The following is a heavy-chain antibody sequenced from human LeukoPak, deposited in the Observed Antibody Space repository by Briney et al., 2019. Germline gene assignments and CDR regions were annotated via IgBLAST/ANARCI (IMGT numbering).Heavy chain of an antibody. J-gene: IGHJ4*02. D-gene: IGHD4-17*01. CDR2: IYYSGNT. Sequence: SETLSLTCSVSSDSISGYYWSWLRQPPGKGLEWIGYIYYSGNTYYNPSLKSRVTISLGTSKNQFSLKMNSMTAADTAVYYCARSPDYGDYFDYWGQGTLVTVSS. CDR1: SDSISGYY. V-gene: IGHV4-59*01. CDR3: ARSPDYGDYFDY.